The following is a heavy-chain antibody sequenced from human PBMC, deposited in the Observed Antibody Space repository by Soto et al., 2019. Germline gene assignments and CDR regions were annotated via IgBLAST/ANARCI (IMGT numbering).Heavy chain of an antibody. D-gene: IGHD1-26*01. CDR2: ISYDGSNT. J-gene: IGHJ4*02. CDR1: GFTFSSYG. Sequence: QVQLVESGGGVVQPGRSLRLSCVASGFTFSSYGMHWVRQAPGKGLEWVAIISYDGSNTYYADSVKGRFTISRDNSKNTLYLQMNSRRGEDKSVYYCAKEGGLSGSYYISSSYYFDYWGQGTLVTVSS. CDR3: AKEGGLSGSYYISSSYYFDY. V-gene: IGHV3-30*18.